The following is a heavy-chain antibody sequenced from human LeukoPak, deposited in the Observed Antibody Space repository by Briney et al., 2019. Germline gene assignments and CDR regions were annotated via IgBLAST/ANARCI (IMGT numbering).Heavy chain of an antibody. D-gene: IGHD3-3*01. Sequence: GGSLRLSCTVSGVPFSIYGLHWVRQAPGRGLGWVAFLRSDGRDKYYADSVKGRFTISRDSSKNTVYLQLSSLRTEDTAVYYCARDHEWSWDYWGQGTLVIVSS. CDR2: LRSDGRDK. CDR3: ARDHEWSWDY. J-gene: IGHJ4*02. V-gene: IGHV3-30*02. CDR1: GVPFSIYG.